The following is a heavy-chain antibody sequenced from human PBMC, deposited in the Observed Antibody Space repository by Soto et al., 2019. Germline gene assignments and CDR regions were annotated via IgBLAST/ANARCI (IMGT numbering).Heavy chain of an antibody. CDR3: AKDISGKLRFVEWYTPTGMDV. CDR2: ISYDGSND. J-gene: IGHJ6*02. Sequence: QVHLVESGGGVVQPGRSLRLSCVASGFNFDTFAMNWVRQAPGKGLEWVAVISYDGSNDFYVDSVKGRFTISRDNDKNTLYLQMNSLRPEDTGLYYCAKDISGKLRFVEWYTPTGMDVWGQGTTVTVSS. V-gene: IGHV3-30*18. CDR1: GFNFDTFA. D-gene: IGHD3-3*01.